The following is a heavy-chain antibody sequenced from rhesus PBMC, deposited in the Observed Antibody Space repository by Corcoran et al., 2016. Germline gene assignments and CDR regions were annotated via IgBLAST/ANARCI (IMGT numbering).Heavy chain of an antibody. J-gene: IGHJ4*01. Sequence: QVQLQESGPGLVKPSETLSLTCAVSGDSISDYYYWNWISQPPGKGLEWIGNIYGNSASTYYNPSLKSRVTISKDTSKNQFFLKLSSMTAADTAVYYCARDRNYYGGYFDYWGQGVLVTVSS. D-gene: IGHD3-28*01. V-gene: IGHV4S9*01. CDR1: GDSISDYYY. CDR3: ARDRNYYGGYFDY. CDR2: IYGNSAST.